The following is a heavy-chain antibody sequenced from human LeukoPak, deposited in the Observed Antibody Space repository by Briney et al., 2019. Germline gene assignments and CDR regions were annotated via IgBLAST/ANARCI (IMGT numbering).Heavy chain of an antibody. D-gene: IGHD3-10*01. V-gene: IGHV4-59*01. Sequence: SETLSLTCTVSGGSISSYYWSWIRQSPGKGLEWIGYIYYSGSTNYNPSLKSRVTISVDTSKNQFSLKLSSVTAADTAVYYCARSTMVRGVITNDAFGIWGQGTMVTVSS. CDR1: GGSISSYY. CDR3: ARSTMVRGVITNDAFGI. CDR2: IYYSGST. J-gene: IGHJ3*02.